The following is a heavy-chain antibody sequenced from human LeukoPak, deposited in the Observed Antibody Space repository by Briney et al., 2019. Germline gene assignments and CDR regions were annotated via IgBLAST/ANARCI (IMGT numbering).Heavy chain of an antibody. CDR3: AKVAAAIVILGWFDP. CDR1: GFTFINAW. Sequence: GGSLRLTCAASGFTFINAWMRWVRQAPEKGLEWVGRIKAKAHGGTIEYAAPVKGRFTISRDDSKNTLYLQMNSLKTEDTAVYYCAKVAAAIVILGWFDPWGQGTLVTVSS. V-gene: IGHV3-15*01. J-gene: IGHJ5*02. CDR2: IKAKAHGGTI. D-gene: IGHD6-13*01.